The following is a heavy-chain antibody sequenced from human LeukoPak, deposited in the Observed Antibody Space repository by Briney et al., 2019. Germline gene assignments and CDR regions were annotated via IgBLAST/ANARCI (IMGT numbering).Heavy chain of an antibody. CDR2: IYTSGST. CDR3: ARDSLYSSGWYHDY. Sequence: SETLSLTCTVSGGSISSYYWSWIRQLAGKGLEWIGRIYTSGSTNYNPSLKSRVTLSVDTSKNQFSLKLTSVTAADTAVYYCARDSLYSSGWYHDYWGQGTLVTVSS. J-gene: IGHJ4*02. D-gene: IGHD6-19*01. CDR1: GGSISSYY. V-gene: IGHV4-4*07.